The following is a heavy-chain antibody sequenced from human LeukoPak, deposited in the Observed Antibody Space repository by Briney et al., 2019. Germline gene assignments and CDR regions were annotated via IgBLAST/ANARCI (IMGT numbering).Heavy chain of an antibody. V-gene: IGHV2-70*11. Sequence: SGPALVKPTQTLTLTCTFSGFSLTTSGMCVSWIRQPPGKALEWLARIDWDDDKYYSTSLRPRLTISKDPSTNQVVLTMTNMDPVDTATYYCARIRGSRYYFDYWGQGTLVTVSS. J-gene: IGHJ4*02. CDR3: ARIRGSRYYFDY. D-gene: IGHD6-13*01. CDR2: IDWDDDK. CDR1: GFSLTTSGMC.